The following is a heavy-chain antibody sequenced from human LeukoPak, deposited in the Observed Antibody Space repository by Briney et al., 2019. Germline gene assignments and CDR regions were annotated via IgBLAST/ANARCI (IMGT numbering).Heavy chain of an antibody. J-gene: IGHJ4*02. CDR1: GFTFSSYG. Sequence: GGSLRLSCAASGFTFSSYGMHWVRQAPGKGLEWVAGIWYDGSNKYYADSVKGRFTIPRDNSKNTLYLQMNGLRAEDTAVYYCARDIGGGSYKSAVGFLDYWGQGTLVTVSS. CDR2: IWYDGSNK. CDR3: ARDIGGGSYKSAVGFLDY. V-gene: IGHV3-33*01. D-gene: IGHD1-26*01.